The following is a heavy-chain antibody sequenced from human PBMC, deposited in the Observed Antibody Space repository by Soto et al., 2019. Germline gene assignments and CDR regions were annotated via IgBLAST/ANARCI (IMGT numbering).Heavy chain of an antibody. J-gene: IGHJ6*02. Sequence: PSRTCAVSGGSISNGGYSWSWIRQPPGKGLEWIGYIYHSGSTYYNPSLKSRVTISVDRSKNQFSLKLSSVTAADTAVYYCARDRRVATIRGDYYYGMDVWGQGTTVTVSS. CDR3: ARDRRVATIRGDYYYGMDV. V-gene: IGHV4-30-2*01. CDR1: GGSISNGGYS. D-gene: IGHD5-12*01. CDR2: IYHSGST.